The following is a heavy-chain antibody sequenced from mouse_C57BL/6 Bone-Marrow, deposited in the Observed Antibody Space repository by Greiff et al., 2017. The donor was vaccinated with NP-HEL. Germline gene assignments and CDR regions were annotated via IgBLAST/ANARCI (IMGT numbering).Heavy chain of an antibody. Sequence: VQLQQPGAELVRPGSSVKLSCKASGYTFTSYWMPWVKQRPIPGLEWIGNIDPSDSETHYNQNFKDKATLTVDKSSSTAYLQLSSLTSEDSAVYYCAREGFAYWGPGTLVTVSA. J-gene: IGHJ3*01. CDR3: AREGFAY. CDR1: GYTFTSYW. V-gene: IGHV1-52*01. CDR2: IDPSDSET.